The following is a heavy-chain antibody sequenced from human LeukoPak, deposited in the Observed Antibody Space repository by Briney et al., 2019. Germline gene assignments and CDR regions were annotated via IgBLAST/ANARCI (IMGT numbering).Heavy chain of an antibody. CDR1: GFTFSSYA. D-gene: IGHD3-3*01. J-gene: IGHJ5*02. CDR2: ISGSGGST. CDR3: ARDWGWAYDFWSGYYTANWFDP. V-gene: IGHV3-23*01. Sequence: GGSLRLSCAASGFTFSSYAMSWVRQAPGKGLEWVSAISGSGGSTYYADSVKGRFTISRDNSKNTLYLQMNSLRSEDTAVYYCARDWGWAYDFWSGYYTANWFDPWGQGTLVTVSS.